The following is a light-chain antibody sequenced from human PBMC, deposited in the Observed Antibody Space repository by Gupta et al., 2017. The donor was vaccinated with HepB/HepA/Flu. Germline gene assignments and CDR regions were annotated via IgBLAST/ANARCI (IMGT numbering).Light chain of an antibody. CDR3: GTWDHSLMV. J-gene: IGLJ1*01. CDR2: ENT. Sequence: QSLSTPPPSVSAAPGQKVTISCSGSSSNIGNKYVCWYQQLPGTAPKLLIYENTKRPSGIPDRFSGSKSGTSATLAITGIQTGDEADYYCGTWDHSLMVFGTGTKVTVL. V-gene: IGLV1-51*01. CDR1: SSNIGNKY.